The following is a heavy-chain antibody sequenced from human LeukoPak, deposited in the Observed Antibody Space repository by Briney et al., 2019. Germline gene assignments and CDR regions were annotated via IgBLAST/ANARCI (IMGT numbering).Heavy chain of an antibody. J-gene: IGHJ4*02. D-gene: IGHD3-3*01. CDR2: IKQDGSEK. V-gene: IGHV3-7*01. Sequence: GGSLRLSCAASGFTLSSYWMSWVRQAPGKGLEWVANIKQDGSEKYYVDSVKGRFTISRDNAKNSLYLQMNSLRAEDTAVYYCARNDFWSGYYPLDYFDYWGQGTLVTVSS. CDR3: ARNDFWSGYYPLDYFDY. CDR1: GFTLSSYW.